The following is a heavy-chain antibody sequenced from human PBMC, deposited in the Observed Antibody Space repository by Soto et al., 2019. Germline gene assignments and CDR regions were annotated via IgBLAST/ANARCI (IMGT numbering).Heavy chain of an antibody. D-gene: IGHD3-10*01. V-gene: IGHV1-69*01. J-gene: IGHJ6*02. Sequence: QVQLVQSGAEVKKPGSSVKVSCKASGGTFSSYAISWVRQAPGQGLGWMGGIIPIFGTANYAQKFQGRVTITADESTSTAYMELSSLRSEDTAVYYCATGGYYYGSGSSPYYGMDVWGQGTTVTVSS. CDR1: GGTFSSYA. CDR3: ATGGYYYGSGSSPYYGMDV. CDR2: IIPIFGTA.